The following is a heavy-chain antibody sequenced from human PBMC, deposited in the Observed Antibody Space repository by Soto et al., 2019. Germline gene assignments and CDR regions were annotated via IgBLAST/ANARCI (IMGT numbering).Heavy chain of an antibody. D-gene: IGHD1-26*01. CDR1: GLTFSSYE. Sequence: GGSLRLSCAASGLTFSSYEMSWVRQAPGKGLEWVSYISSSGSTIYYADSVKGRFTISRDNAKNSLYLQMNSLRAEDTAVYYCAREMIVGATIPSIFDYWGQGTLVTVS. V-gene: IGHV3-48*03. J-gene: IGHJ4*02. CDR2: ISSSGSTI. CDR3: AREMIVGATIPSIFDY.